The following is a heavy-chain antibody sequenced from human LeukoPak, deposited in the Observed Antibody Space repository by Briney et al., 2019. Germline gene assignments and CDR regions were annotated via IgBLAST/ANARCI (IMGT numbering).Heavy chain of an antibody. D-gene: IGHD6-19*01. Sequence: SETLSLTCTVSGDSISSGYYWGWIRQPPGKGLEWIGSIYHSGSTYYNPSLKSRVTISVDTSKNQFSLKLSSVTAADTAVYYCARVTARYSSGWQYNWFDPWGQGTLVTVSS. V-gene: IGHV4-38-2*02. CDR3: ARVTARYSSGWQYNWFDP. CDR2: IYHSGST. CDR1: GDSISSGYY. J-gene: IGHJ5*02.